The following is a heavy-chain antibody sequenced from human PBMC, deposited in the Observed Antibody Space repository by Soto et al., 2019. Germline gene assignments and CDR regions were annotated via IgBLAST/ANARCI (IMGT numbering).Heavy chain of an antibody. Sequence: SETLSLTCAVYGGSFSGYYWSWIRQPPGKGLEWIGEINHSGSTNYNPSLKSRVTISVDTSKNQFSLKLSSVTAADTAVYYCARIRTNCYYYYGMDVWGQGTTVTVSS. CDR1: GGSFSGYY. J-gene: IGHJ6*02. CDR2: INHSGST. V-gene: IGHV4-34*01. CDR3: ARIRTNCYYYYGMDV.